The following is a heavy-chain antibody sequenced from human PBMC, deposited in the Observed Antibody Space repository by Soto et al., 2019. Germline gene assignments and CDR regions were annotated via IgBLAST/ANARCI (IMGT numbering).Heavy chain of an antibody. CDR2: ISYDGSNK. CDR3: ARVLLAAAGTGGSYYYYGMDV. V-gene: IGHV3-30-3*01. D-gene: IGHD6-13*01. Sequence: GGSLRLSCAASGFTFSSYAMHWVRQAPGKGLEWVAVISYDGSNKYYADSVKGRFTISRDNSKNTLYLQMNSLRAEDTAVYYCARVLLAAAGTGGSYYYYGMDVWGQGTTVTVSS. J-gene: IGHJ6*02. CDR1: GFTFSSYA.